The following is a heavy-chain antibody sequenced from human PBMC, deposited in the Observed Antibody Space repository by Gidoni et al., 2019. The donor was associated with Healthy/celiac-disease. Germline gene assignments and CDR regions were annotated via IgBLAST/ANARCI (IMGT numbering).Heavy chain of an antibody. CDR2: ISSSSSTI. D-gene: IGHD2-15*01. Sequence: EVQLVESGGGLVQPGGSLRLSCAASGCTFSSNSMNWVRQAPGKGLEWVSYISSSSSTIYYADSVKGRFTISRDNAKNSLYLQMNGLRDEDTAVYYCARDRSVATTKYYYYGMDVCGQGTTVTVSS. V-gene: IGHV3-48*02. CDR3: ARDRSVATTKYYYYGMDV. J-gene: IGHJ6*02. CDR1: GCTFSSNS.